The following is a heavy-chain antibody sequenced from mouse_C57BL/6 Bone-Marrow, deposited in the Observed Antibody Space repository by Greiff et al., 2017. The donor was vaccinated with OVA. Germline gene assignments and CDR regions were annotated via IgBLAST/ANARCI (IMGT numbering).Heavy chain of an antibody. CDR2: IWSGGST. V-gene: IGHV2-2*01. J-gene: IGHJ3*01. CDR1: GFSLTSYG. D-gene: IGHD2-1*01. CDR3: ATPIYYGNYPLAY. Sequence: VQLQESGPGLVQPSQSLSITCTVSGFSLTSYGVHWVRQSPGKGLEWQGVIWSGGSTDYNAAFISRLSISKDNSKSQVFFKMNSLQADDTAIYYCATPIYYGNYPLAYWGQGTLVTVSA.